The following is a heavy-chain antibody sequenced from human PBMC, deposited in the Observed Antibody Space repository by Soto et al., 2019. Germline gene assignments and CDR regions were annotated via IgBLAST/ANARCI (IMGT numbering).Heavy chain of an antibody. J-gene: IGHJ3*01. Sequence: QLVQSGAEMKKPGASMKVSCKASGYSFDSFGISWVRQAPGQGLEWMGRVNAHNHITKYAQKFQGRVTITRDTSTSTDYMEVRSLRSDDTAVYYCARDSRVGANSDACDVWGQGTMVTVSS. CDR1: GYSFDSFG. D-gene: IGHD1-26*01. V-gene: IGHV1-18*01. CDR2: VNAHNHIT. CDR3: ARDSRVGANSDACDV.